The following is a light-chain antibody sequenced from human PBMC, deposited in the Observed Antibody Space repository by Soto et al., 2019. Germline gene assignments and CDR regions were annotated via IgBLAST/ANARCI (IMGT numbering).Light chain of an antibody. CDR3: QQRSNWPIT. CDR2: DAS. J-gene: IGKJ5*01. V-gene: IGKV3-11*01. CDR1: QSVSSY. Sequence: EIMLTQSPATLSLSPGERATLSCRASQSVSSYFAWYQQKPGRAPRLLIYDASSRATGIPARFIGSGSGTDFTLTISSLEPEDFAVYYCQQRSNWPITFGQGTRLEIK.